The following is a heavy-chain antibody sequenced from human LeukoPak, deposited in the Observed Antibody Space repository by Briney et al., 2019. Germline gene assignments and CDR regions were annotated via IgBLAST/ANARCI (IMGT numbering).Heavy chain of an antibody. CDR2: ISYDGSNK. J-gene: IGHJ4*02. CDR1: GFTFSSYA. Sequence: PGRSLRLSCAASGFTFSSYAMHWVRQAPGKGLEWVAVISYDGSNKYYADPVKGRFTISRDNSKNTLYLQMNSLRAEDTAVYYCASGPGIAVAGTSYWGQGTLVTVSS. D-gene: IGHD6-19*01. V-gene: IGHV3-30*04. CDR3: ASGPGIAVAGTSY.